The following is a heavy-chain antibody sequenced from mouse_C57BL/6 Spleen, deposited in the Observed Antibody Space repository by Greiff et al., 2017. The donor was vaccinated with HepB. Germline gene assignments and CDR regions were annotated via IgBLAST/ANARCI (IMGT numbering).Heavy chain of an antibody. CDR2: IFPGRGST. Sequence: QVQLKQSGAELMKPGASVKLSCKATGYTFTGYWIEWVKQRPGHGLEWIGEIFPGRGSTNYNEKFKGKATFTADTSSNTAYIQLSSLTTEYSSIYYCARSILTTVVADYYAMDYWGQGTSVTVSS. J-gene: IGHJ4*01. D-gene: IGHD1-1*01. CDR3: ARSILTTVVADYYAMDY. V-gene: IGHV1-9*01. CDR1: GYTFTGYW.